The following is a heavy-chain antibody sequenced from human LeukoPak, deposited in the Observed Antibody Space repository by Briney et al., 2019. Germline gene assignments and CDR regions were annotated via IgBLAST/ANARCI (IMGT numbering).Heavy chain of an antibody. CDR3: ARDPAYCRGDCYVSFSN. D-gene: IGHD2-21*02. CDR2: ISAYNGNT. J-gene: IGHJ4*02. V-gene: IGHV1-18*01. CDR1: GSTFTSYG. Sequence: ASVKVSCKASGSTFTSYGMSRVRQAPGQGLEWMGRISAYNGNTNYAQKLQGRVTMTTDTSTSTAYMELRSLRSDDTAVYYCARDPAYCRGDCYVSFSNWGQGTLVTVSS.